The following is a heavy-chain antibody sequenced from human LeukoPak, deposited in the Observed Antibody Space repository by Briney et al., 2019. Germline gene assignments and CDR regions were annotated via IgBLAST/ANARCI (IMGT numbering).Heavy chain of an antibody. Sequence: ASVKVSYKASGYTFTGYYMHWVRQAPGQGLEWMGWINPNSGGTNYAQKFQGRVTMTRDTSISTAYMGLSRLRSDDTAVYYCARQGITIFGVVTGAPDYWGQGTLVTVSS. CDR1: GYTFTGYY. D-gene: IGHD3-3*01. V-gene: IGHV1-2*02. J-gene: IGHJ4*02. CDR3: ARQGITIFGVVTGAPDY. CDR2: INPNSGGT.